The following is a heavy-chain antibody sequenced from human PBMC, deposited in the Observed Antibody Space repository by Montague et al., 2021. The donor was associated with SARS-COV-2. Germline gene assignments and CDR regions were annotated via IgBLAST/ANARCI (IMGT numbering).Heavy chain of an antibody. Sequence: SETLSLTCTVSDGPISSYYWSWIRQSPGKGLEWIGHVYYRVTSTYNPSLKSRVSISADPPANQFFLEMTSVTPADTALYFCARVINCCGDCYRFDSWGQGTLVTVS. J-gene: IGHJ4*02. CDR3: ARVINCCGDCYRFDS. D-gene: IGHD2-21*02. V-gene: IGHV4-59*01. CDR1: DGPISSYY. CDR2: VYYRVTS.